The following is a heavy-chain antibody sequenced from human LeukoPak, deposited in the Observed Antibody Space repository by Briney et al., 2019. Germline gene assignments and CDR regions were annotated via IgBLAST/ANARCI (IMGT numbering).Heavy chain of an antibody. CDR1: GFTVSSNY. D-gene: IGHD3-10*01. V-gene: IGHV3-53*01. CDR3: AKAGAGGFSSFQDAFDI. J-gene: IGHJ3*02. Sequence: HPGGSLRLSCAASGFTVSSNYMGWVRQAPGKGLEWVSVIYSGGSTYYADSVKGRFTISRDNSKNTLYLQMNSLRAEDTAVYYCAKAGAGGFSSFQDAFDIWGQGTMVTVSS. CDR2: IYSGGST.